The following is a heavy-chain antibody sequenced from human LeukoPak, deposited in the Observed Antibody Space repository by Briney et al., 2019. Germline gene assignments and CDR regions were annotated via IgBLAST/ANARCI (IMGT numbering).Heavy chain of an antibody. CDR3: ASTYGSGSYYIRSFDY. D-gene: IGHD3-10*01. Sequence: SQTLSLTCAVSGGSISSGGYSWSWIRQPPGKGLEWIGYIYHSESTYYNPSLKSRVTISVDRSKNQFSLKLSSVTAADTAVYYCASTYGSGSYYIRSFDYWGQGTLVTVSS. CDR2: IYHSEST. V-gene: IGHV4-30-2*01. J-gene: IGHJ4*02. CDR1: GGSISSGGYS.